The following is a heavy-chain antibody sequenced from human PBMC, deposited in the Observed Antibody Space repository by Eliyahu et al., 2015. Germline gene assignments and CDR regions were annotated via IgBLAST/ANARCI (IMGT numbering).Heavy chain of an antibody. CDR1: XGSISXYX. CDR2: IYYSGST. CDR3: ARGVSFGYSSSWYVSWYFDL. V-gene: IGHV4-59*01. D-gene: IGHD6-13*01. Sequence: QVQLXESGPGLVKPSETLSLTCTVSXGSISXYXWSWIRQPPGKGLEWIGYIYYSGSTNYNPSLKSRVTISVDTSKNQFSLKLSSVTAADTAVYYCARGVSFGYSSSWYVSWYFDLWGRGTLVTVSS. J-gene: IGHJ2*01.